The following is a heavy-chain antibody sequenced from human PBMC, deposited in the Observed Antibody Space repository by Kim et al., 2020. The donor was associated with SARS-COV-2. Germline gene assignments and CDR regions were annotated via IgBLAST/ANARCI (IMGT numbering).Heavy chain of an antibody. V-gene: IGHV3-9*01. D-gene: IGHD6-6*01. CDR2: IDWNGGGI. J-gene: IGHJ4*01. CDR3: AKEIYRTSSGAVFDY. CDR1: GFTFGEYS. Sequence: GGSLRLSCAASGFTFGEYSMQWIRQAPGRGLEWVSGIDWNGGGIAYVDSVKGRFTISRDNAKNSLYLQMNSLRVEDTALYYCAKEIYRTSSGAVFDYWG.